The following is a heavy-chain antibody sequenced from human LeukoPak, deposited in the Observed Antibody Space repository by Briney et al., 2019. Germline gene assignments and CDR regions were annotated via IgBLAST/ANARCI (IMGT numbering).Heavy chain of an antibody. CDR3: ARGGGGSCYDY. J-gene: IGHJ4*02. CDR2: INSDGSST. V-gene: IGHV3-74*01. D-gene: IGHD2-15*01. Sequence: PGGSLRLSCAASGFTFSSYWMHWVRQAPGKGLVWVSRINSDGSSTSYADSVKGRFTISRDNAKNTLYLQMNSLRAEDTAVYYCARGGGGSCYDYWGQGTLVTVSS. CDR1: GFTFSSYW.